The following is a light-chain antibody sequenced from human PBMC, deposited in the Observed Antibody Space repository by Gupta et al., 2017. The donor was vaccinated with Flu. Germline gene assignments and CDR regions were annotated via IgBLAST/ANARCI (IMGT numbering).Light chain of an antibody. CDR3: QSYDSSLSGYNYV. CDR1: SSNIGAGYD. J-gene: IGLJ1*01. V-gene: IGLV1-40*01. Sequence: QSVLTQPPSVSGAPGQRVTISCTGSSSNIGAGYDVHWYQQHPGTAPKLLIYGNSNRPSGVPDRFSGSKSGTSASLAITGLQAEDEADYYCQSYDSSLSGYNYVFGTGTKVTVL. CDR2: GNS.